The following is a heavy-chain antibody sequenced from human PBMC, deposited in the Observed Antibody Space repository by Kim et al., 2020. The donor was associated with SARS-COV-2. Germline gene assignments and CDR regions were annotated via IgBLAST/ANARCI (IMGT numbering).Heavy chain of an antibody. CDR1: GFSFSSYA. J-gene: IGHJ4*02. D-gene: IGHD3-10*01. V-gene: IGHV3-23*01. Sequence: GGSLRLSCAASGFSFSSYAMSWVRQAPGKGLEWVSAISTSGGGTYFADSVQGRITISRDNSKNTLYLHMNSLRAEDTAVYYCAKGSSGPGSHYRVGYFDYWGQGSLVTVSS. CDR3: AKGSSGPGSHYRVGYFDY. CDR2: ISTSGGGT.